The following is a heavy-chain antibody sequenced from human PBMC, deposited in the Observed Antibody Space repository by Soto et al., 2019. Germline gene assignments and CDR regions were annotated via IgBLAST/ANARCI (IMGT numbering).Heavy chain of an antibody. V-gene: IGHV3-21*06. CDR3: ARESEDLTSNFDY. J-gene: IGHJ4*02. CDR1: GFTFTRYS. Sequence: GGSLRLSCAASGFTFTRYSMNWVRQAPGKGLEWVSSISSTTNYIYYGDSMKGRFTISRDNAKNSLYLEMNSLRAEDMAVYYCARESEDLTSNFDYWGQGTLVTVSS. CDR2: ISSTTNYI.